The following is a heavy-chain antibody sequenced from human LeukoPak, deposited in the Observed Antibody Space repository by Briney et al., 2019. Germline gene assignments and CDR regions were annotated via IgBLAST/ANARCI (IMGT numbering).Heavy chain of an antibody. D-gene: IGHD1-20*01. CDR2: IIPIFGTA. J-gene: IGHJ4*02. V-gene: IGHV1-69*13. CDR3: ATDRRTITGYYGGYDY. CDR1: GGTFSSYA. Sequence: ASVKVSCKASGGTFSSYAISWMRQAPGQGLEWMGGIIPIFGTANYAQKFQGRVTITADESTSTAYMELSSLRSEDTAVYYCATDRRTITGYYGGYDYWGQGTLVTVSS.